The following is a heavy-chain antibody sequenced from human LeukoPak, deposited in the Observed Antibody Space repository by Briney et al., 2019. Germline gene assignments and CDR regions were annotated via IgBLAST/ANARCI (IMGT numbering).Heavy chain of an antibody. D-gene: IGHD3-3*01. Sequence: GASVKVSCKASGYTFTGYYMHWVRQAPGQGLEWMGWINPNSGGTNYAQKFQGRVTMTRDTSISTAYMELSRLRSDDTAVYYCARGTSYDFRSGYIAPTFDYWGQGTLVTVSS. CDR3: ARGTSYDFRSGYIAPTFDY. V-gene: IGHV1-2*02. J-gene: IGHJ4*02. CDR2: INPNSGGT. CDR1: GYTFTGYY.